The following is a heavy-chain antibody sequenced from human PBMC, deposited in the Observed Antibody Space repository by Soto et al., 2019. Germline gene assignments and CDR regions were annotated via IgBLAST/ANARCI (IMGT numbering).Heavy chain of an antibody. CDR3: VRDRADFSSTYYHYFSV. Sequence: SETLSLTCKVSGTSIRHFYWTWIRQTAGKGLEWIGRIYITGTTSLNPSLKSRVTMSMDTSKNEFSLNLTSVTAADTAVYYCVRDRADFSSTYYHYFSVWGRGIQVTVS. V-gene: IGHV4-4*07. J-gene: IGHJ2*01. CDR1: GTSIRHFY. D-gene: IGHD2-2*01. CDR2: IYITGTT.